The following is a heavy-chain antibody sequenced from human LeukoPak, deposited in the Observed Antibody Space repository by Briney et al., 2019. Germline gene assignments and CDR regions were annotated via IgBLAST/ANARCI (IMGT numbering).Heavy chain of an antibody. V-gene: IGHV3-21*01. CDR2: ISSSSSYI. D-gene: IGHD5-18*01. CDR3: ASETKRGYSYGSPTDAFDI. CDR1: GLTFSSYD. Sequence: PGGSLRLSCVVSGLTFSSYDMNWVRQAPGTGLEWVSSISSSSSYIYYTDSVKGRFTISIDNAKKSLYLQMNSLRAEDTAVYYCASETKRGYSYGSPTDAFDIWGQGTMVTVSS. J-gene: IGHJ3*02.